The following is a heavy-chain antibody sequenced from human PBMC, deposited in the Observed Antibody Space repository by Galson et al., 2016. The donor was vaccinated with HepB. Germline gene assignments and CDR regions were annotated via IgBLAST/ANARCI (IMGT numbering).Heavy chain of an antibody. Sequence: SLRLSCAASGFSFSDHATHWVRQAPGRGLESVASISNNGDTTYYADSVKDRFTISRDNSKSTLFLQMSSLRTEDTAVYSCFISHCTIINFWGQGTLVTVSS. J-gene: IGHJ4*02. D-gene: IGHD2-21*02. CDR3: FISHCTIINF. CDR1: GFSFSDHA. CDR2: ISNNGDTT. V-gene: IGHV3-64D*06.